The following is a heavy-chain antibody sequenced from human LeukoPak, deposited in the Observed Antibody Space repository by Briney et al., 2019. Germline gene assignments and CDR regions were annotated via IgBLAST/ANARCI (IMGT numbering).Heavy chain of an antibody. CDR3: ARSDWFDP. V-gene: IGHV3-74*01. Sequence: GGSLSLSCVASGFTLSSYWMHWVRHAPGKGLVWVSRSKGDGSSTSYADSVKGRFTISRDDTKNTLYLQMNSLRAEDTAVYYCARSDWFDPWGQGTLVTVSS. CDR2: SKGDGSST. J-gene: IGHJ5*02. CDR1: GFTLSSYW.